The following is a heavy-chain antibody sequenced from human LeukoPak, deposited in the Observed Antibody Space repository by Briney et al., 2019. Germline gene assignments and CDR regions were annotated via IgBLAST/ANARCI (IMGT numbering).Heavy chain of an antibody. V-gene: IGHV4-59*01. J-gene: IGHJ5*02. CDR2: MYHSGST. CDR3: GRERGAGGWIDP. Sequence: SETLSLTCTVSGDSITRFYWSWIRQPPGKGLEGVAYMYHSGSTNYNPSLKSRVTISIDTSKNQLSLKLSSVTAADTAVYYCGRERGAGGWIDPWGQGTLVTVSS. CDR1: GDSITRFY. D-gene: IGHD1-26*01.